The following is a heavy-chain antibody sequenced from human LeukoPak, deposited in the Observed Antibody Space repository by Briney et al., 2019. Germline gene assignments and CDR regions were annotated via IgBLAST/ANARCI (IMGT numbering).Heavy chain of an antibody. Sequence: SETLSLTCAVSGGSISSSNWWSWVGQPPGKGLEWIGEIYHSGGTNYNPSLKSRVTISVDKSKNQFSLKLSTVTAADTAVYYCARYYYDSSGYYYFDYWGQGTLVTVSS. V-gene: IGHV4-4*02. CDR2: IYHSGGT. J-gene: IGHJ4*02. D-gene: IGHD3-22*01. CDR1: GGSISSSNW. CDR3: ARYYYDSSGYYYFDY.